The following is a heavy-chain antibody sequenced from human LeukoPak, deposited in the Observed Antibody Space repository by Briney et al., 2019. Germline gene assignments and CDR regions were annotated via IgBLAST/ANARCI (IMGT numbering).Heavy chain of an antibody. CDR3: ARDFEYQLRSGWFDP. Sequence: KASETLSLTCTVSGYSISSGYYWGWIRQPPGKGLEWIGSIYHSGSTYYNPSLKSRVTISVDTSKNQFSLKLSSVTAADTAVYYCARDFEYQLRSGWFDPWGQGTLVTVSS. CDR1: GYSISSGYY. D-gene: IGHD2-2*01. V-gene: IGHV4-38-2*02. CDR2: IYHSGST. J-gene: IGHJ5*02.